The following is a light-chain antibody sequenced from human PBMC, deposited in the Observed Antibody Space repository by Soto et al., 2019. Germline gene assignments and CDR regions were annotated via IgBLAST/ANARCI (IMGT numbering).Light chain of an antibody. V-gene: IGKV3-20*01. CDR2: GAS. CDR1: QSVGSD. Sequence: EIVMTQSPATLSVSPGERATLSCRASQSVGSDLAWYQQKPGQAPRLLIYGASSRATGIPDRFSGSGSGTDFTLTISRLEPEDFAVYYCQQYGNAPFTFGPGTKVDIK. J-gene: IGKJ3*01. CDR3: QQYGNAPFT.